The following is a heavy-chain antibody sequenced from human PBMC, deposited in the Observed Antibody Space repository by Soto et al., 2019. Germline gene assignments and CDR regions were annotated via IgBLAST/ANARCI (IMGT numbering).Heavy chain of an antibody. J-gene: IGHJ3*02. Sequence: ASVKLSCKASGYTFTSDGISWVRQAPGQGLEWMGWISAYNGNTNYAQKLQGRVTMTTDTSTSTAYMELRSLRSDDTAVYYCARDSPTRSAFDIWGQGTMVTVSS. CDR3: ARDSPTRSAFDI. CDR2: ISAYNGNT. V-gene: IGHV1-18*01. CDR1: GYTFTSDG.